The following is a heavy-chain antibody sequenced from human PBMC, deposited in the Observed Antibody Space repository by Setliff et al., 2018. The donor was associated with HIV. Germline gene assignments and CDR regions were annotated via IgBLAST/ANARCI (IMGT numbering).Heavy chain of an antibody. CDR2: IHTTGST. CDR3: AKRTFGSGRFDP. J-gene: IGHJ5*02. Sequence: ASETLSLTCSVSGDSISSGSYYWSWIRLPAGKGLEWIGQIHTTGSTNYNPSLKGRVTISIDTSKNQFSLKLNSVTATDTAVYYCAKRTFGSGRFDPWGQGTLVTVSS. V-gene: IGHV4-61*09. D-gene: IGHD3-16*01. CDR1: GDSISSGSYY.